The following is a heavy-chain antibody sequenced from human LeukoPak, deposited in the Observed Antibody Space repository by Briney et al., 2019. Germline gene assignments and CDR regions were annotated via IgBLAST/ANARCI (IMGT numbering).Heavy chain of an antibody. CDR2: ISAYNGNT. D-gene: IGHD3-3*01. J-gene: IGHJ4*02. CDR3: ARTLEWLLYLDY. V-gene: IGHV1-18*01. CDR1: GGTFSSYA. Sequence: GASVKVSCKASGGTFSSYAISWVRQAPGQGLEWMGWISAYNGNTNYAQKLQGRVTMTTDTSTSTAYMELRSLRSDDTAVYYCARTLEWLLYLDYWGQGTLVTVSS.